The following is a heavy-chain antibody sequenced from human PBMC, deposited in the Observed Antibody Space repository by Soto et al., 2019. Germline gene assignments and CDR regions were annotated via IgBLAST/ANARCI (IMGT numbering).Heavy chain of an antibody. J-gene: IGHJ4*02. D-gene: IGHD2-8*01. CDR1: GGSISSYY. Sequence: PSETLSLTCTVSGGSISSYYWSWIRQPPGKGLEWIGYIYYSGSTNYNPSLKSRVTISVDTSKNQFSLKLSSVTAADTAVYYCARGAIGMESAYWGQGTLVTVSS. CDR3: ARGAIGMESAY. V-gene: IGHV4-59*01. CDR2: IYYSGST.